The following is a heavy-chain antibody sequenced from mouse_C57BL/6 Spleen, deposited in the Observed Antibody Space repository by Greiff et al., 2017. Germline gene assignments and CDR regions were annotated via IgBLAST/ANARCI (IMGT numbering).Heavy chain of an antibody. CDR1: GFTFSSYA. D-gene: IGHD2-4*01. CDR2: ISDGGSYT. J-gene: IGHJ3*01. V-gene: IGHV5-4*01. CDR3: ARDDDYDGGFAY. Sequence: EVQVVESGGGLVKPGGSLKLSCAASGFTFSSYAMSWVRQTPEKRLEWVATISDGGSYTYYPDNVKGRFTISRDNAKNNLYLQMSHMKSEDTAMYYCARDDDYDGGFAYWGQGTLVTVSA.